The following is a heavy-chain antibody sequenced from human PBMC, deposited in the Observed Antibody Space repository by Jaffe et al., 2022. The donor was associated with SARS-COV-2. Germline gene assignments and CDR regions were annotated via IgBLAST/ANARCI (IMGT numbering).Heavy chain of an antibody. CDR3: AREIYDYSSGTYNY. Sequence: QVQLVQSGSALREPGASVKVSCQASGYTFSDYPLYWVRQAPGQGLEWMGWINTNTGNPTYAQGFTGRFLFSMDTSASTAYLQISSLKGDDTAVFYCAREIYDYSSGTYNYWGQGTLVTVSS. D-gene: IGHD3-10*01. CDR2: INTNTGNP. V-gene: IGHV7-4-1*02. J-gene: IGHJ4*02. CDR1: GYTFSDYP.